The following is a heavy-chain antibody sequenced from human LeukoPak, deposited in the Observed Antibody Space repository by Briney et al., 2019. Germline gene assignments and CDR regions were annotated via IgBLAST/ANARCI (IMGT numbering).Heavy chain of an antibody. Sequence: SETLSLTCTVSGGSISSGGYYWNWIRQHPGKGLEWIGYIYYSGSTYYNPSLKSRVTISLDTSKNQFSQKLSSVTAADTAVYYCARDEGDWFDPWGQGTLVTVSS. CDR1: GGSISSGGYY. CDR3: ARDEGDWFDP. V-gene: IGHV4-31*03. CDR2: IYYSGST. J-gene: IGHJ5*02.